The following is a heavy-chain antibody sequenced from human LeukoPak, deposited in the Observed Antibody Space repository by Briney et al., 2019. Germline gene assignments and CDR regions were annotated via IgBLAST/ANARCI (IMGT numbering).Heavy chain of an antibody. Sequence: GGTLRLSCAASGFTFSDYYMSWIRQAPGKGLEWVSYISSSGSNIYYADSVKGRFTISRDNAKNSLCLQMNSLRAEDTAVYYCARAGLRYFDWLVPDYGMDVWGQGTTVTVS. J-gene: IGHJ6*02. V-gene: IGHV3-11*01. D-gene: IGHD3-9*01. CDR3: ARAGLRYFDWLVPDYGMDV. CDR1: GFTFSDYY. CDR2: ISSSGSNI.